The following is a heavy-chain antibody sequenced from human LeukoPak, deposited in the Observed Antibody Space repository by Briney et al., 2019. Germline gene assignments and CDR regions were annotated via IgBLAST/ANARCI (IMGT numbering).Heavy chain of an antibody. V-gene: IGHV4-61*02. J-gene: IGHJ4*02. CDR2: IYTSGST. Sequence: GRIYTSGSTNYNPSLKSRVTISVDTPKNQFSLKLSSVTAADTAVYYCARAAYYYDSSGFDYWGQGTLVTVSS. D-gene: IGHD3-22*01. CDR3: ARAAYYYDSSGFDY.